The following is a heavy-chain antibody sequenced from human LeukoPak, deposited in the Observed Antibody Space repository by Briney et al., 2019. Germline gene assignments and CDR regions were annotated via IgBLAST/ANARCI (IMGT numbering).Heavy chain of an antibody. D-gene: IGHD6-19*01. V-gene: IGHV3-48*03. CDR2: ISSSGSTI. CDR1: GFTFSSYE. J-gene: IGHJ4*02. CDR3: ASPGYSSGWYGN. Sequence: GGSLRLSCAASGFTFSSYEMNWVRQAPGKGLEWVSYISSSGSTIYYADSVKGRFTISRDNAKNTVYLQMNSLRVEDTAVYYCASPGYSSGWYGNWGQGTLVTVSS.